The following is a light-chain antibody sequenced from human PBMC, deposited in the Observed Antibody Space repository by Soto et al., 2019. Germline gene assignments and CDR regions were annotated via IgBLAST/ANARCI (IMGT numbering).Light chain of an antibody. J-gene: IGKJ3*01. CDR3: QQRSNWAT. V-gene: IGKV3-11*01. CDR2: DAS. CDR1: QSVSSY. Sequence: EILLTQSPATLSLSPGERATLSCRASQSVSSYLAWYQQKPGKAPRLLIYDASNRATGIPARLSGSGSVTDFTLTIRSLEPEDFAVYYCQQRSNWATFGPGTKVDIK.